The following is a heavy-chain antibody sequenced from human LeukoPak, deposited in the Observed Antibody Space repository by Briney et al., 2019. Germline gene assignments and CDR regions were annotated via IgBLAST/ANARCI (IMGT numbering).Heavy chain of an antibody. J-gene: IGHJ4*02. Sequence: GASVKVSCKASGYTFTSYGISWGRQAPGQGLEWMGWISAYNGNTNYAQKLQGRVTMTTDTSTSTAYMELRSLRSDDTTVYYCASVRVVVVPAAYYFDYWGQGTLVTVSS. V-gene: IGHV1-18*01. CDR3: ASVRVVVVPAAYYFDY. D-gene: IGHD2-2*01. CDR1: GYTFTSYG. CDR2: ISAYNGNT.